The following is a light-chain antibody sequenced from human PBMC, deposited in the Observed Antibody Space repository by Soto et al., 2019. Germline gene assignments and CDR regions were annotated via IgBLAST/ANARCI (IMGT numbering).Light chain of an antibody. CDR2: EVT. J-gene: IGLJ3*02. CDR3: ASYTSSRVWV. Sequence: QSALTQPPSVSGSPGQSVTISCTGTSSDVGSYNRVSWYQQPPGTAPKLIIYEVTNRPSGVPVHFSGSKSANMASLTISGLQAEDEADYYCASYTSSRVWVFGGGTKLTVL. CDR1: SSDVGSYNR. V-gene: IGLV2-18*02.